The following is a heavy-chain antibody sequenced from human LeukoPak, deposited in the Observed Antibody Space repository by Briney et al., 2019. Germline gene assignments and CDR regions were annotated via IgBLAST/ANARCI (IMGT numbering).Heavy chain of an antibody. CDR3: AKVKMEQQRAYFFDY. Sequence: PGGSLRLSCAASGFTFSGYAMSWVRQAPGKGLEWVSGISGSGSSTYYTDSVKGRFTISRDNSKNMLCLQMHSLRVEDTAVYYCAKVKMEQQRAYFFDYWGQGTLVTVSS. J-gene: IGHJ4*02. CDR2: ISGSGSST. V-gene: IGHV3-23*01. CDR1: GFTFSGYA. D-gene: IGHD6-13*01.